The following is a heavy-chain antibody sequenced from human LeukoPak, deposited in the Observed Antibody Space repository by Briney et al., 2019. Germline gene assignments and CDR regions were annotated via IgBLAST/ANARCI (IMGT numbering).Heavy chain of an antibody. Sequence: ASVKVSCKASGYTFTSYGISWVRQAPGQGLEWMAWISAYNGNTNYEQNLQGRVTMTTDTSTSTAYMELRSLRSDDTAVYYCAREGQYGDYVHFQHWGQGTLVTVSS. D-gene: IGHD4-17*01. CDR2: ISAYNGNT. CDR1: GYTFTSYG. J-gene: IGHJ1*01. V-gene: IGHV1-18*01. CDR3: AREGQYGDYVHFQH.